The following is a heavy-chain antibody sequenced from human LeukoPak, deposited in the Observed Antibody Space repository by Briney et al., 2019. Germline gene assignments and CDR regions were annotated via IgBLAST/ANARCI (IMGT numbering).Heavy chain of an antibody. CDR2: ISAYNGNT. Sequence: GASVKVSCKASGYTFTSYGISWVRQAPGQGLEWMGWISAYNGNTNYAQKLQGRVTMTEDTSTDTAYMELSSLRSEDTAVYYCATHKPSGSYPNWFDPWGQGTLVTVSS. D-gene: IGHD1-26*01. J-gene: IGHJ5*02. V-gene: IGHV1-18*01. CDR3: ATHKPSGSYPNWFDP. CDR1: GYTFTSYG.